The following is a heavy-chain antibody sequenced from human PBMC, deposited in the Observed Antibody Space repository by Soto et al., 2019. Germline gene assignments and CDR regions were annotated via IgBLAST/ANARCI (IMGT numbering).Heavy chain of an antibody. CDR3: AKDPFRGGSFFDY. V-gene: IGHV3-23*01. Sequence: EVQLLESGGGLVQPGGSLRLSCAASGFTFSSYAMSWVRQAPGKGLEWVSAISGSGGSTYYADSVKGRFTISRDNSKNTRYLQMNSLRAEDTAVYYCAKDPFRGGSFFDYWGQGTLVTVSS. CDR2: ISGSGGST. CDR1: GFTFSSYA. J-gene: IGHJ4*02. D-gene: IGHD1-26*01.